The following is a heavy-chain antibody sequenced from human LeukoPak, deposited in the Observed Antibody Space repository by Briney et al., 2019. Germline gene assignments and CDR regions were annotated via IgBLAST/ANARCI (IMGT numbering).Heavy chain of an antibody. CDR3: AKALDV. Sequence: GGSLRLSCVDSGLSFNTYAMHWVRQAPGKGLEWVAAISYDGSYTYYRDSVRGRFTISRDNSKNTMYLQMNSLRAEDTAMYYCAKALDVWGKGTTVTVSS. CDR2: ISYDGSYT. V-gene: IGHV3-30*04. J-gene: IGHJ6*04. CDR1: GLSFNTYA.